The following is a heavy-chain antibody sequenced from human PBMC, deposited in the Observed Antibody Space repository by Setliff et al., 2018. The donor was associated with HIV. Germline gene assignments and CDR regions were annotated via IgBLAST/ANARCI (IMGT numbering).Heavy chain of an antibody. CDR3: ARLSIATRPSFYAMDV. Sequence: PGGSLRLSCAASGFTFSDYYMSWIRQAPGKGLEWISYISRSTSNTKYYVDSVKGRFTISRDNAKNSLFLRMNSLGAEDTAVYYCARLSIATRPSFYAMDVWGHGTTVTVSS. CDR1: GFTFSDYY. CDR2: ISRSTSNT. D-gene: IGHD6-6*01. J-gene: IGHJ6*02. V-gene: IGHV3-11*06.